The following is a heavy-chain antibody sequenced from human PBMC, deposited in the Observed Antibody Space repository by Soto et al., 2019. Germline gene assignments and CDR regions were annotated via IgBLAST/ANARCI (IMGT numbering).Heavy chain of an antibody. D-gene: IGHD7-27*01. Sequence: QVHLVQSGAEVRKPGASVKVSCKASGYTFSSYAMHWVRQAHGQRLEWMGWINAGYGNTKSSQKFQDRVPISRDTSASTAYMELTSLRSEDTAVYCCARDTGDGTFDFWGQGTLGTFAS. CDR3: ARDTGDGTFDF. CDR1: GYTFSSYA. J-gene: IGHJ4*02. CDR2: INAGYGNT. V-gene: IGHV1-3*01.